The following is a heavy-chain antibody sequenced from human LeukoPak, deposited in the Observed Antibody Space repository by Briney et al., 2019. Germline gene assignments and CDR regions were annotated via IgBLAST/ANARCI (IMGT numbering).Heavy chain of an antibody. V-gene: IGHV4-59*08. Sequence: SETLSLTCTVSGGSISSYYWSWIRQPPGKGLEWIGYIYYSGSTNYNPSLKSRVTISVDTSKNQFSLKLSSVTAADTAVYYCARHHRSGYGDCGIPNSPFDYWGQGTLVTVSS. CDR3: ARHHRSGYGDCGIPNSPFDY. J-gene: IGHJ4*02. CDR2: IYYSGST. CDR1: GGSISSYY. D-gene: IGHD4-17*01.